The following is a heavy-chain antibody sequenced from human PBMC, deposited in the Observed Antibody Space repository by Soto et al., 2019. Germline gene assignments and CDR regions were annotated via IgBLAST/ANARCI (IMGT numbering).Heavy chain of an antibody. CDR3: TRIGYSSSSLGIDY. CDR2: INIDGSIT. J-gene: IGHJ4*02. CDR1: GFTFRSYW. D-gene: IGHD6-6*01. Sequence: GGSLRLSCAASGFTFRSYWMHWVRQAPGKGLVWVSRINIDGSITSYADSVKGRFTISRDNAKSTLYLQMNSLRAEDTAVYYCTRIGYSSSSLGIDYWGRGALVTVSS. V-gene: IGHV3-74*01.